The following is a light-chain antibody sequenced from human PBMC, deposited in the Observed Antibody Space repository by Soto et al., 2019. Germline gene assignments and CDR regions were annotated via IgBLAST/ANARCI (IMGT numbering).Light chain of an antibody. Sequence: DVVMTQSPLSLPVTLGQPASISCRSSLSPLYSDGNTYLNWFHQRPGQSPRRLIYKVSNRDSGVPDRFSGSVSGTDFTLKISRVEAEDVGVYYCMQGTHWPYTFGQGTKLEIK. CDR2: KVS. V-gene: IGKV2-30*01. J-gene: IGKJ2*01. CDR1: LSPLYSDGNTY. CDR3: MQGTHWPYT.